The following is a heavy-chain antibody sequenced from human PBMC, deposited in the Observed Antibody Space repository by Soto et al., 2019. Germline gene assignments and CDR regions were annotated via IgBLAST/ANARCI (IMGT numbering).Heavy chain of an antibody. V-gene: IGHV1-69*12. CDR2: IIPIFGTA. D-gene: IGHD2-21*02. Sequence: QVQLVQSGAEVKKPGSSVKVSCKASGGTFSSYAISWVRQAPGQALEWMGGIIPIFGTANYAQKFQGRVTITADESTSTAYMELSSLRSEDTAVYYCARVQRVVVVTASRPGGMDVWGQGTTVTVSS. J-gene: IGHJ6*02. CDR3: ARVQRVVVVTASRPGGMDV. CDR1: GGTFSSYA.